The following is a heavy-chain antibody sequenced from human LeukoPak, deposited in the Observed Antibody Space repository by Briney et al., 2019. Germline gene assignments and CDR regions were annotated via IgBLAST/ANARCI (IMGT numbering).Heavy chain of an antibody. D-gene: IGHD6-19*01. CDR3: ARHSSLGAGTFYYYFDY. CDR1: GGSISSYY. CDR2: IYYSGST. V-gene: IGHV4-59*05. Sequence: SETLSLTCTVSGGSISSYYWSWIRQPPGKGLEWIGSIYYSGSTYYNPSLKSRVTISVDTSKNQFSLKLSSVTAADTAVYYCARHSSLGAGTFYYYFDYWGQGTLVTVSS. J-gene: IGHJ4*02.